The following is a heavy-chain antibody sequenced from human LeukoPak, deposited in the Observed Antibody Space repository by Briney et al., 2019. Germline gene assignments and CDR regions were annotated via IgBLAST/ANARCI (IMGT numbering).Heavy chain of an antibody. CDR1: GYTFTSYA. V-gene: IGHV1-3*03. CDR2: INAGNGNT. D-gene: IGHD3-3*01. Sequence: ASVRVSCKASGYTFTSYAMHWVRQAPGQRLEWMGWINAGNGNTKYSQEFQGRVTITRDTSASTAYMELSSLRSEDMAVYYCARGVYYDFWSGSGDAFDIWGQGTMVTVSS. CDR3: ARGVYYDFWSGSGDAFDI. J-gene: IGHJ3*02.